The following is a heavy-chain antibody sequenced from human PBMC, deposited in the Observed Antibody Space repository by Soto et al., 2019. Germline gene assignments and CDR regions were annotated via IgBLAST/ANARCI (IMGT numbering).Heavy chain of an antibody. CDR2: IYHSGST. V-gene: IGHV4-31*03. J-gene: IGHJ4*02. CDR3: ARATYGGQLGF. CDR1: GGSISSGGYF. Sequence: SETLSLTCTVSGGSISSGGYFWNWIRQHPGQGLEWIGNIYHSGSTYYNPSLKSRFSISVDTSKNQFSLKLSSVTAADTAVYYCARATYGGQLGFWGQGTLVTVSS. D-gene: IGHD4-17*01.